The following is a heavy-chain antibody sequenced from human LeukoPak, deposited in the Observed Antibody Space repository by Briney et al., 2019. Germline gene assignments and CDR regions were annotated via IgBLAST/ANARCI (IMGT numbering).Heavy chain of an antibody. CDR2: ISGGGST. V-gene: IGHV3-66*01. J-gene: IGHJ4*02. CDR3: ARELYSSSWYRDYFDY. D-gene: IGHD6-13*01. Sequence: PGGSLRLSCAASGFTVTNNYMSWVRQAPGKGLEWVSVISGGGSTHYADSVKGRFTISRDNSKNTVFLRMNSLRAEDTAVYYCARELYSSSWYRDYFDYWGQGTLVTVSS. CDR1: GFTVTNNY.